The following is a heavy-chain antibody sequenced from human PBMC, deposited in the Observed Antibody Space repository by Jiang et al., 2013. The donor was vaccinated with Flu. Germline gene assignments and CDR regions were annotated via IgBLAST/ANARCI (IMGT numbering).Heavy chain of an antibody. Sequence: LLKPSETLSLTCAVSGYSISSGYYWGWIRQPPGKGLEWIGSIYHSGSTYYNPSLKSRVTISVDTSKNQFSLKLSSVTAADTAVYYCAARRGWWSALDYWGQGTLVTVSS. D-gene: IGHD2-8*02. V-gene: IGHV4-38-2*01. CDR2: IYHSGST. CDR3: AARRGWWSALDY. CDR1: GYSISSGYY. J-gene: IGHJ4*02.